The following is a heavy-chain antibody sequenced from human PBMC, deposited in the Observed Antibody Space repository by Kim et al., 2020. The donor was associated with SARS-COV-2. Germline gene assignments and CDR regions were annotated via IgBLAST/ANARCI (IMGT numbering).Heavy chain of an antibody. J-gene: IGHJ4*02. Sequence: SETLSLTCTVSGGSISSSSYYWGWIRQPPGKGLEWIGSIYYSGSTYYNPSLKSRVTISVDTSKNQFSLKLSSVTAADTAVYYCARRGSYYCSSTSCYSNRSFDYWGQGTLVTVSS. CDR2: IYYSGST. V-gene: IGHV4-39*01. CDR3: ARRGSYYCSSTSCYSNRSFDY. CDR1: GGSISSSSYY. D-gene: IGHD2-2*02.